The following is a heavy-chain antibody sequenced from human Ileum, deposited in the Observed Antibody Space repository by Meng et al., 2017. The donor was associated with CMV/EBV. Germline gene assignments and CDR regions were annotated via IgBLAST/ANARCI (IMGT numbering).Heavy chain of an antibody. CDR3: ARDLTNKWFYY. V-gene: IGHV4-39*07. J-gene: IGHJ4*02. CDR1: GAPCGSGSHS. CDR2: MYFSGIA. D-gene: IGHD1-26*01. Sequence: LEGAAPGVVRAGAPLPLTCTAAGAPCGSGSHSLAWFRQPPGKRLEWIGSMYFSGIADYNPSLKSRVTISLHAAQKQFSLRLTSVTAADSAVYFCARDLTNKWFYYWGQGTLVTVSS.